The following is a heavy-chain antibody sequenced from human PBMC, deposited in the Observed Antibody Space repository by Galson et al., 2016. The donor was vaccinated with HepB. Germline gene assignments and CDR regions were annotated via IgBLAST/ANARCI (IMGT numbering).Heavy chain of an antibody. Sequence: SVKVSCKASGYTFTNYCIHWVRQAPGQGLEWMGIINPSAGTTDYAQNFQGRVTMTRDTSTRTVYMELSSLRSEDTAVYFCARDRSSFFGEIIVPREFDSWGQGTLVTVSS. CDR2: INPSAGTT. CDR3: ARDRSSFFGEIIVPREFDS. J-gene: IGHJ4*02. D-gene: IGHD3-3*01. V-gene: IGHV1-46*01. CDR1: GYTFTNYC.